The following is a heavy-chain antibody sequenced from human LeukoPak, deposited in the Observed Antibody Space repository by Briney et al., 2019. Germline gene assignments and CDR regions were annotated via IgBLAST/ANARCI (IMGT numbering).Heavy chain of an antibody. D-gene: IGHD2-2*01. CDR2: IYYSGST. CDR3: ARRSEYHWFDP. CDR1: GGSISSGGYY. J-gene: IGHJ5*02. V-gene: IGHV4-31*03. Sequence: SETLSLTCTVSGGSISSGGYYWSWIRQHPGKGLEWIGYIYYSGSTYYNPSLKSRVTISVDTSRNQFSLRLSSMTAADTAVYYCARRSEYHWFDPWGQGTLVTVSS.